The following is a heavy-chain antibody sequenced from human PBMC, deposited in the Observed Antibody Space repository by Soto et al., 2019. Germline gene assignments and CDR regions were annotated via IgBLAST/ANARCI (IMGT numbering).Heavy chain of an antibody. CDR1: GYSINSDDY. CDR3: ARGTPTNFDY. V-gene: IGHV4-38-2*02. J-gene: IGHJ4*02. Sequence: SETLSLTCTVSGYSINSDDYWGWIRQPPGKGLEWIGSIYHSGSTYYNPSLKSRVTISVDTSKNQFSLKLSSVTAADTAVYYCARGTPTNFDYWGQGTLVTVSS. CDR2: IYHSGST. D-gene: IGHD1-1*01.